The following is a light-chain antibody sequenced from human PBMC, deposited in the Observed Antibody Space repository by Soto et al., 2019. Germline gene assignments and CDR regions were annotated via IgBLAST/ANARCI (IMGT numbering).Light chain of an antibody. CDR1: SSDVGGYNY. J-gene: IGLJ2*01. CDR2: EVS. Sequence: QSALTQPPSASGSPGQSVTISCTGTSSDVGGYNYVSWYQQHPGQAPKLIIYEVSKRPSGVPDRFSGSKSGNTASLTVSGLQAADEADYYCSSYAGSVLFGGGTQLTVL. V-gene: IGLV2-8*01. CDR3: SSYAGSVL.